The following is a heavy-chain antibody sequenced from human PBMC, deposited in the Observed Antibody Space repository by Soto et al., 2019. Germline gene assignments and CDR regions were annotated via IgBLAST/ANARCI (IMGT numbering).Heavy chain of an antibody. D-gene: IGHD4-17*01. J-gene: IGHJ6*02. Sequence: PSETLSLTCSVSGGSISNDYYYWTWIRQPPGKGLEWIGHIYYNGNTYYNPSLKSRLTMSLDTSRNQFSLHLTSVIAADSASYFCARATTVTSSFFYYGLDVWGQGTTVTVSS. V-gene: IGHV4-30-4*08. CDR3: ARATTVTSSFFYYGLDV. CDR1: GGSISNDYYY. CDR2: IYYNGNT.